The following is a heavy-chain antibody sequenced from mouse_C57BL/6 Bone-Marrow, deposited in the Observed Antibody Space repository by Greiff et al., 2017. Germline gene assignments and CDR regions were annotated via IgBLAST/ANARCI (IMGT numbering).Heavy chain of an antibody. J-gene: IGHJ2*01. CDR3: ARPWLQGY. D-gene: IGHD2-2*01. CDR2: LAPSDSYT. Sequence: QVQLQQPGAELVRPGTSVKLSCKASGYTFTSYWLHWVKQRPGQGLEWIGVLAPSDSYTNYNQKFKGKATLTVDTSSSTAYMQLSRLTSEASAGYYCARPWLQGYWGQGTTLTVSS. CDR1: GYTFTSYW. V-gene: IGHV1-59*01.